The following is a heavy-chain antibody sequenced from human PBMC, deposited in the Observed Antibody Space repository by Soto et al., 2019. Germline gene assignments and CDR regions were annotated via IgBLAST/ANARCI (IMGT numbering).Heavy chain of an antibody. CDR3: ARREGVAHIDY. D-gene: IGHD3-10*01. J-gene: IGHJ4*02. CDR2: IYHSGST. CDR1: GYSISSGYY. V-gene: IGHV4-38-2*01. Sequence: SETLSLTCAVSGYSISSGYYWGWIRQPPGKGLEWIGSIYHSGSTYYNPSLKSRVTISVDTSKNQFSLKLSSVTAADTAVYYCARREGVAHIDYWGQGTLVTVSS.